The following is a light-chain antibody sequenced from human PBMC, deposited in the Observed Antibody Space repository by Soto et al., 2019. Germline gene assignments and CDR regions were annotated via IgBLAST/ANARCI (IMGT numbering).Light chain of an antibody. J-gene: IGKJ5*01. CDR2: GAS. CDR1: QSLRTK. Sequence: EIVLTQSADTRYVSAGEGATLSWRARQSLRTKLAWYQQKAGRAPRLLIYGASTRATGIPDRFSGSGCGTEFTTTISSLQSQDFAVYYCQQYNSWPPITFGQGARLEIK. CDR3: QQYNSWPPIT. V-gene: IGKV3-15*01.